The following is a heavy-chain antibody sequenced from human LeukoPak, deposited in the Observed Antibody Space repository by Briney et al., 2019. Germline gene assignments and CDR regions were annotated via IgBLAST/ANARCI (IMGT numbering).Heavy chain of an antibody. V-gene: IGHV4-61*02. J-gene: IGHJ4*02. D-gene: IGHD3-9*01. Sequence: ASETLSLTCTVSGGSISSGTYYWSWIRQPAGKGLEWIGRIYTSGTTNYNPSLKSRVTISVDTSKNQFSLKLSSVTAADTAVYYCAALSPGYLNYWGQGTLVTVSS. CDR1: GGSISSGTYY. CDR2: IYTSGTT. CDR3: AALSPGYLNY.